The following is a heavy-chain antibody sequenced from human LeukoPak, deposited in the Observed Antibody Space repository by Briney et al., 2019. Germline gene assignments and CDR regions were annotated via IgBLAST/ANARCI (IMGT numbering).Heavy chain of an antibody. CDR2: IIPIFGTA. Sequence: ASVKVSCKASGGTFSSYAISWVRQAPGQGLEWMGGIIPIFGTANYAQKFQGRVTMTEDTSTDTAYMELSSLRSEDTAVYYCATDPIVVRYYGMDVWGQGTTVTVSS. CDR3: ATDPIVVRYYGMDV. V-gene: IGHV1-69*06. J-gene: IGHJ6*02. CDR1: GGTFSSYA. D-gene: IGHD2-2*01.